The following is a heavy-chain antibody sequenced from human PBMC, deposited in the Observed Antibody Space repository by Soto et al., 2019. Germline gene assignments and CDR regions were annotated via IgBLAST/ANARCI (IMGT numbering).Heavy chain of an antibody. V-gene: IGHV3-9*01. Sequence: EVQLVESGGALVQPGRSLRLSCVASGFNFDDSAMNWVRQVPGKGLEWVSGITWNSGHILYADSVKGRFTISRDNAKKSLYLELNSLRPEDXXXYYCAKGRSSMIVVVMDYWGQGTPVTVS. CDR2: ITWNSGHI. CDR1: GFNFDDSA. CDR3: AKGRSSMIVVVMDY. D-gene: IGHD3-22*01. J-gene: IGHJ4*02.